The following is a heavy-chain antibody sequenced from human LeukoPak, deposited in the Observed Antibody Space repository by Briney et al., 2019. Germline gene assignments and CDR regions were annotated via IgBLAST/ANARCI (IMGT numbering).Heavy chain of an antibody. J-gene: IGHJ3*02. D-gene: IGHD3-9*01. CDR2: IIPVFGTA. CDR1: GGTFSSYA. Sequence: GSSVKVSCKASGGTFSSYAISWVRQAPGQGLEWMGGIIPVFGTANYAQKFQGRVTITADKSTSTAYMELSSLRSEDTAVYYCARDRALRYLDWKSPFDAFDIWGQGTMVTVSS. CDR3: ARDRALRYLDWKSPFDAFDI. V-gene: IGHV1-69*06.